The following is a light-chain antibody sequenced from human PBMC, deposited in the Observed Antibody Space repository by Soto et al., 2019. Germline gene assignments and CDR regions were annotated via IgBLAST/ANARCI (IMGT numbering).Light chain of an antibody. Sequence: EIVLTQSPATLSLSPGERATLSCRASQSVSSYLAWYQQKPGQAPRLLIYDASNRATGIPARFSRSGSGTDFTLTISSLEPEDFALYYCQQRSNWPPTFGPGTKVDIK. V-gene: IGKV3-11*01. CDR1: QSVSSY. CDR2: DAS. J-gene: IGKJ3*01. CDR3: QQRSNWPPT.